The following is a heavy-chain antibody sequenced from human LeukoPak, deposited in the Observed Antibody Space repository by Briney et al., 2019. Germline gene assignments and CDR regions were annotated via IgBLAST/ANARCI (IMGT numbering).Heavy chain of an antibody. V-gene: IGHV4-34*01. CDR2: INHNGST. D-gene: IGHD6-19*01. CDR1: GGSFSTYY. CDR3: ARPGGRSGLAEYFQH. J-gene: IGHJ1*01. Sequence: SETLSFTCAVYGGSFSTYYWSWLRQPPGKGLEWGGEINHNGSTNYNPSLKSRVTISVDTSKNQFSLKLTSVTAADTAVYYCARPGGRSGLAEYFQHWGQGTLVTVSS.